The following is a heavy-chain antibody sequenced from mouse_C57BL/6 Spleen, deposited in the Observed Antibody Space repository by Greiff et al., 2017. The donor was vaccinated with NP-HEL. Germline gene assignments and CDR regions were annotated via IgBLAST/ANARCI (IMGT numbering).Heavy chain of an antibody. CDR2: IYPGSGST. V-gene: IGHV1-55*01. Sequence: VKLQQPGAELVKPGASVKMSCKASGYTFTSYWITWVKQRPGQGLEWIGDIYPGSGSTNYNEKFKSKATLTVDTSSSTAYMQLSSLTSEDSAVYYCAREGDYYAMDYWGQGTSVTVSS. CDR1: GYTFTSYW. J-gene: IGHJ4*01. CDR3: AREGDYYAMDY.